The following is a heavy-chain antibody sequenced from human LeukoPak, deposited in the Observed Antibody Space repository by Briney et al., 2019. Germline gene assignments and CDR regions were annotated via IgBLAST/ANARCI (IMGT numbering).Heavy chain of an antibody. Sequence: PGGSLRLSCAASGFTFSTYWMHWVPQAPGEGLVWVSRINTDGSSTSYADSVKGRFTISRDNAKNTLYLQMNSLRAEDTAVYYCARTHSGWLLDYWGQGTLVTVSS. CDR3: ARTHSGWLLDY. J-gene: IGHJ4*02. CDR2: INTDGSST. D-gene: IGHD6-19*01. V-gene: IGHV3-74*01. CDR1: GFTFSTYW.